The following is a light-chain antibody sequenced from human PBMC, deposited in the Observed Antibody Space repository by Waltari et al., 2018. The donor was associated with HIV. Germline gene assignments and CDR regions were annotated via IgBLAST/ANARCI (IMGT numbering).Light chain of an antibody. V-gene: IGKV1-5*03. J-gene: IGKJ2*01. CDR1: QSIDNW. Sequence: DVQMTQSPSNLSASVGDTVVITCRASQSIDNWLAWYLPQPGRAPKLLVSRASILESGVSSRFSGSGSGTEFTLTIRSLQPDDVGTYYCQQYSTHYGFGQGTRVE. CDR2: RAS. CDR3: QQYSTHYG.